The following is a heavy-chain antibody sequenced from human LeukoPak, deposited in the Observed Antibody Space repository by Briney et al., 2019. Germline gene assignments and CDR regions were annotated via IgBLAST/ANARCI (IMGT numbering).Heavy chain of an antibody. CDR2: INPSSGDT. D-gene: IGHD2-15*01. CDR1: GYTFTSYY. CDR3: ARDSHCGDDNCYEYFPH. V-gene: IGHV1-2*02. J-gene: IGHJ1*01. Sequence: ASVKVSCKASGYTFTSYYMHWVRQAPGQGLEWMGWINPSSGDTRSLQQFQGRVTMTRDTSINTAYMELSGLRSDDTAVYYCARDSHCGDDNCYEYFPHWGQGTLVTVSS.